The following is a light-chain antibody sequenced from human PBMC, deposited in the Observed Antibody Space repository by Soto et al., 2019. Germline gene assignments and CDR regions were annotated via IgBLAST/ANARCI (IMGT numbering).Light chain of an antibody. V-gene: IGLV2-23*01. J-gene: IGLJ1*01. CDR3: CSYAGSSTYV. CDR1: SSDVGSYNL. CDR2: EGS. Sequence: HSALTQPASVSGSPGQSITISCTGTSSDVGSYNLVSWYQQHPGKAPKLMIYEGSKRPSGVSNRFSGSKSGNTASLTISGLQAEDEADYYCCSYAGSSTYVFGNGTKVTVL.